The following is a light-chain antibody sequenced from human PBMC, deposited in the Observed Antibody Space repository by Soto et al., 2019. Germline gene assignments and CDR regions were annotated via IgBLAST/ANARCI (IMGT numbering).Light chain of an antibody. V-gene: IGKV3-11*01. J-gene: IGKJ1*01. CDR3: QQRSIWPPWT. CDR1: QYINTR. Sequence: EIVLTQSPATLSSFPGYGFTLSCRASQYINTRLAWYQHRPGQAPRLLIYGASSRATGIPDRFSGSGSGTDFSLTIRSLEPEDFAIYYCQQRSIWPPWTFGQGTTGDIK. CDR2: GAS.